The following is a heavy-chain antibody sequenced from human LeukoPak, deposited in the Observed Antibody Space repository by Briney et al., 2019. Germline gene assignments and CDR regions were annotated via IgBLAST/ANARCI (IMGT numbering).Heavy chain of an antibody. V-gene: IGHV3-21*01. CDR3: ARVDYASGSYY. D-gene: IGHD3-10*01. Sequence: PGGALRLSCVASGSTFTTYTMNWVRQAPGKGLEWVSSISSRSSDIYYADSLKGRFTISRDNAKNSLYLQMNGLRAEDTAVYYCARVDYASGSYYWGQGTLVTFSS. CDR1: GSTFTTYT. J-gene: IGHJ4*02. CDR2: ISSRSSDI.